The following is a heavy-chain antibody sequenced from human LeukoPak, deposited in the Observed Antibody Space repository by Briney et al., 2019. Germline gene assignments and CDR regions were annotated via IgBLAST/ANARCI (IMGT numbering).Heavy chain of an antibody. CDR3: TTSDINYRPFDN. D-gene: IGHD4-11*01. Sequence: GGSLRLSCAASGFTFRSYGMHWVRQAPGKGLEWVANIKQDGSEKYYVDSVKGRFTISRDNAKNSLFLQVSSLRAEDTAVYYCTTSDINYRPFDNWGQGTLVTVSS. CDR1: GFTFRSYG. J-gene: IGHJ4*02. V-gene: IGHV3-7*01. CDR2: IKQDGSEK.